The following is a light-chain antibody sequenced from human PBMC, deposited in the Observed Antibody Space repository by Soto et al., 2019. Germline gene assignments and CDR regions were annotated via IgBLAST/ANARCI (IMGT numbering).Light chain of an antibody. CDR1: SSDVGGYEF. Sequence: QSLLTQPASVSGSPGQSITISCTGTSSDVGGYEFVSWYQQHPDNAPKLIIYDVSDRPSGESSRFSGSKSANTASLTISGLQAEDEADYYCSSYTSSGTYVFGTGTKVTV. CDR3: SSYTSSGTYV. J-gene: IGLJ1*01. V-gene: IGLV2-14*01. CDR2: DVS.